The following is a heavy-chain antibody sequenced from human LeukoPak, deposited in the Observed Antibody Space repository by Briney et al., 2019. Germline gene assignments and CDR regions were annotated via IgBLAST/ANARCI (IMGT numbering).Heavy chain of an antibody. CDR1: GYTFTGYY. CDR2: INPNSGGA. V-gene: IGHV1-2*02. J-gene: IGHJ6*04. Sequence: ASVKVSCKASGYTFTGYYMHWVRQAPGQGLEWMGWINPNSGGANYAQKFQGRVTMTRDTSISTAYMELRSLRSDDTAVYYCARVVRPYYYDSSGLDVWGKGTTVTISS. CDR3: ARVVRPYYYDSSGLDV. D-gene: IGHD3-22*01.